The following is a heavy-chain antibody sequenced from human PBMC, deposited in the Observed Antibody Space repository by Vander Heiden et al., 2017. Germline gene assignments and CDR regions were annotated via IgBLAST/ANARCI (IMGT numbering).Heavy chain of an antibody. Sequence: DVQLVQSGTEVKKPGESLRISCKASGYSFTSHWIGWVRQTAGKGLEWVGRIDPGDSYTNYSPSVEGHVTISTDNSINTAYLQWSSLRASDTAMYYCARLDPHSKSYTFYGMEVWGQGTTVTVSS. D-gene: IGHD3-16*01. CDR3: ARLDPHSKSYTFYGMEV. CDR1: GYSFTSHW. J-gene: IGHJ6*02. V-gene: IGHV5-10-1*03. CDR2: IDPGDSYT.